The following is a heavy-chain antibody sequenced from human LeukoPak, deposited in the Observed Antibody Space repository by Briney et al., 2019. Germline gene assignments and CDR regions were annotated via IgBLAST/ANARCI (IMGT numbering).Heavy chain of an antibody. CDR2: IYTSGST. J-gene: IGHJ4*02. V-gene: IGHV4-61*09. D-gene: IGHD6-19*01. CDR1: GGSISSGSYY. Sequence: SETLSLTCTVSGGSISSGSYYWSWIRQPAEKGLEWIGHIYTSGSTNYNPSLKSRVTISVDTSRNQFSLKLSSVTAADTAVYYCARRIAVAGPFDYWGQGTLVTVSS. CDR3: ARRIAVAGPFDY.